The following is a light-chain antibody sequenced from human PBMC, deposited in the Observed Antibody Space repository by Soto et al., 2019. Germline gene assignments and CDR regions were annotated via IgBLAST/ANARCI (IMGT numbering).Light chain of an antibody. CDR3: SSYTSSNTFV. CDR1: SSDVGSYNG. V-gene: IGLV2-18*02. J-gene: IGLJ3*02. CDR2: EVT. Sequence: QSALTQPPSVSGSPGQSVTISCTGTSSDVGSYNGVAWYQQPPGTAPKLMIYEVTNRPSGVPDRFSGSKSGNTASLTISGLQAEDEADYYCSSYTSSNTFVFGGGTKVTVL.